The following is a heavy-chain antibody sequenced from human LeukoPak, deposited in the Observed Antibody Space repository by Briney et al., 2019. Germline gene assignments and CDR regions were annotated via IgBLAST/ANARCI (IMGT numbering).Heavy chain of an antibody. CDR2: ISGSGGST. CDR1: GFTFSSYA. CDR3: AKVPGGRWLQSIYFDY. D-gene: IGHD5-24*01. Sequence: GGSLRLSCAASGFTFSSYAMSWVRQAPGKGLEWVSAISGSGGSTYYADSVKGRFTISRDNSKNTLYLQMNSLRAEDTAVYYCAKVPGGRWLQSIYFDYWGQGTLVTVSS. J-gene: IGHJ4*02. V-gene: IGHV3-23*01.